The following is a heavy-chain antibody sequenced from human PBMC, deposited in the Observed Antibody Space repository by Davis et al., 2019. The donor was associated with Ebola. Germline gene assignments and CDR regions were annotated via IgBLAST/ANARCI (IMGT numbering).Heavy chain of an antibody. D-gene: IGHD2-15*01. J-gene: IGHJ3*01. Sequence: GGSLRLSCAASGFVFSSYVMSWVRRAPGKGLEWVSTLGASADTYYAASVKGRFTISRDNSKNTLHLQMNSLRVEDTAIYYCVKDTPNIWFDVWGQGTNVTVSS. CDR1: GFVFSSYV. CDR3: VKDTPNIWFDV. V-gene: IGHV3-23*01. CDR2: LGASADT.